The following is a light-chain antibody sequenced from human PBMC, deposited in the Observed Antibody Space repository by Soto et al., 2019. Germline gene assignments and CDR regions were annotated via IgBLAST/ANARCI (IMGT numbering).Light chain of an antibody. V-gene: IGKV3-20*01. CDR3: QQYGSSLST. CDR2: GAS. J-gene: IGKJ5*01. CDR1: QSVSSSY. Sequence: EIVLTQSTGTLSLSPGERATLSCRASQSVSSSYLAWYQQKPGQAPRRLIYGASSRATGIPDRFSGSGSGTDFTLTISRLEPEDFAVYYCQQYGSSLSTFGQGTRLEIK.